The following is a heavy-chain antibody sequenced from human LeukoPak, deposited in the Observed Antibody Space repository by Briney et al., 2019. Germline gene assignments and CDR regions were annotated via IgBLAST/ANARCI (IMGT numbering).Heavy chain of an antibody. J-gene: IGHJ6*02. V-gene: IGHV1-18*01. CDR1: GYTFTSYG. CDR2: ISAYNGNT. CDR3: ASGGRPYYYYGMDV. Sequence: GASVKVSCRASGYTFTSYGISWVRQAPGQGLEWMGWISAYNGNTNYAQKLQGRVTMTTDTSTSTAYMELRSLRSDDTAVYYCASGGRPYYYYGMDVWGQGTTVTVSS. D-gene: IGHD2-15*01.